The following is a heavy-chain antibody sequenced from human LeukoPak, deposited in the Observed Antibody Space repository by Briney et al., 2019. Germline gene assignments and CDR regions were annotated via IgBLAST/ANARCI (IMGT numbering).Heavy chain of an antibody. CDR3: ARVGYYYFYGMDV. CDR2: INRGGST. J-gene: IGHJ6*02. D-gene: IGHD1-26*01. Sequence: PSETLSLTCAVYGGSLSAYYWTWIRQPPGKGLEWIGDINRGGSTNYNPSLKSRITISLDTSKNQFSLRLNSVTAADTAVYHCARVGYYYFYGMDVWGQGTTVTVSS. V-gene: IGHV4-34*01. CDR1: GGSLSAYY.